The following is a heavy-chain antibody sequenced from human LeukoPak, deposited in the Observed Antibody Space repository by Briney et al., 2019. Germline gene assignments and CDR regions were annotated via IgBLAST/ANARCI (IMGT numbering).Heavy chain of an antibody. CDR3: ARSFSLSSGYDY. CDR2: IGTAGDT. CDR1: GFTFSSYD. V-gene: IGHV3-13*01. J-gene: IGHJ4*02. Sequence: GGSLRLSCAASGFTFSSYDMHWVRQATGKGLEWVSAIGTAGDTYYPGSVKGRFTISRENAKNPLYLQMNSLRAGDTAVYYCARSFSLSSGYDYWGQGTLVTVSS. D-gene: IGHD3-22*01.